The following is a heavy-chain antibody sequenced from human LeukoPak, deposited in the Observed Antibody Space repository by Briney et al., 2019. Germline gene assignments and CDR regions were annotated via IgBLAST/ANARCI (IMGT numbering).Heavy chain of an antibody. V-gene: IGHV1-18*01. Sequence: ASVRVSCKASGYMFTSYGISWVRQAPGQGLEWMGWISGYNGDTNYAQKVQGRVTMTTDTSTSTAYMELRSLRSDDTAVYYCAAGKFQSTNNVDYWGQGTLVTVSS. CDR1: GYMFTSYG. CDR2: ISGYNGDT. CDR3: AAGKFQSTNNVDY. J-gene: IGHJ4*02. D-gene: IGHD1/OR15-1a*01.